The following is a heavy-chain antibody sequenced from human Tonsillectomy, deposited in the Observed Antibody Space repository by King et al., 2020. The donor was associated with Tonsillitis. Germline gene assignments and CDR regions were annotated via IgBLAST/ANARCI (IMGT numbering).Heavy chain of an antibody. CDR3: AGALTEGYTHYFDY. J-gene: IGHJ4*02. D-gene: IGHD5-18*01. CDR2: ISYDEINK. Sequence: VQLVESGGGVVQPGRSLRLSCAASGFTFSSYAMHWVRQAPGKGLEWVAVISYDEINKYYADSVKGRFTIFRDTSKNTLYLQMNSLRAEDTAVYYCAGALTEGYTHYFDYWGQGTLVTVSS. V-gene: IGHV3-30*04. CDR1: GFTFSSYA.